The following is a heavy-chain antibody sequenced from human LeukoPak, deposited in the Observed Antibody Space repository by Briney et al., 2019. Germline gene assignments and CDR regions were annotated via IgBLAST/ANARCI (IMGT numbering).Heavy chain of an antibody. D-gene: IGHD5-24*01. CDR2: ISSSSSYT. CDR1: GSALSDYY. J-gene: IGHJ6*02. CDR3: ARGPTIPTPKNCIDV. V-gene: IGHV3-11*05. Sequence: GGSLRLSCAASGSALSDYYMSWFRQAPGKGLEWVSYISSSSSYTNYADSVKGRFTISRDNAKNSLYLQMNSLRAEDTAVYYCARGPTIPTPKNCIDVWSQGTTVTVSS.